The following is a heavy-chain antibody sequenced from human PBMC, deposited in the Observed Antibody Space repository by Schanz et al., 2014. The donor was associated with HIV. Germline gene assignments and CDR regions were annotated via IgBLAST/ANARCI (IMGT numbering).Heavy chain of an antibody. Sequence: QVQRVQSGDEVKKPGASVKVSCKASGYSFTGFFLHWVRQAPGQGLEWMGWINPNRGGTNYAQKYLGRVTMTRDTSISTAYIELSSLTSDDTAVYYCARAPPREQWLIGYYGMDVWGQGTTVTVSS. J-gene: IGHJ6*02. CDR2: INPNRGGT. V-gene: IGHV1-2*02. CDR1: GYSFTGFF. D-gene: IGHD6-19*01. CDR3: ARAPPREQWLIGYYGMDV.